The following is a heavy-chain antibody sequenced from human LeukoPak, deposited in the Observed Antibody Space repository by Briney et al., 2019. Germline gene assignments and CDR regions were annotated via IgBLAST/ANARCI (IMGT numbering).Heavy chain of an antibody. CDR3: ARVSAVSSIDY. J-gene: IGHJ4*02. CDR2: IYYSGST. V-gene: IGHV4-59*12. D-gene: IGHD4-17*01. Sequence: SETLSLTCTVSGGSISSYYWSWIRQPPGKGLEWIGYIYYSGSTNYNPSLKSRVTISVDTSKNQFSLKLSSVTAADTAVYYCARVSAVSSIDYWGQGTLVTVSS. CDR1: GGSISSYY.